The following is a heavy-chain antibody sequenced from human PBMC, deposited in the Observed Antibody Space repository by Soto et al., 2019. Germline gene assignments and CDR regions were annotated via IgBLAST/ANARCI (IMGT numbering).Heavy chain of an antibody. D-gene: IGHD2-21*01. V-gene: IGHV3-11*01. CDR1: GFTFTDDY. Sequence: QVQLVESGGGLVKPGGSLRLSCAASGFTFTDDYMTWVRQAPGKGLEWISYISGSGGTIYYADSVKGRFTISRDNAKTSLYLQMNTLRADDSALYYCARGYSAIEYWGQGTPVTVSS. CDR2: ISGSGGTI. J-gene: IGHJ4*02. CDR3: ARGYSAIEY.